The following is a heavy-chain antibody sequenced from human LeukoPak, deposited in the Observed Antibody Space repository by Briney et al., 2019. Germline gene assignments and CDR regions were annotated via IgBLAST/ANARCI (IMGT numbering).Heavy chain of an antibody. CDR3: ARGLSGVRGVIIDYFDY. CDR1: GFTFSNSW. D-gene: IGHD3-10*01. J-gene: IGHJ4*02. Sequence: GGSLRLSCAVSGFTFSNSWMSWVRQAPGKGLEWVASINQDGSDKHYVESLQGRFTISRDNAKNSLYLQMNSLRAEDTAVYYCARGLSGVRGVIIDYFDYWGQGTLVTVSS. V-gene: IGHV3-7*01. CDR2: INQDGSDK.